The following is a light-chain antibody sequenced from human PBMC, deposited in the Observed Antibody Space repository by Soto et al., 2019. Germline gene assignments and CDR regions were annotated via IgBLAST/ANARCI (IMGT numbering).Light chain of an antibody. Sequence: DIQMTQSPSSVSASVGDRVTITCRASQGIDSWLAWYQQKPGKAPRILIYSASTLQSGVPSRFSGSGSGTDVTLTITGLQPEDFATYVGQRTNSFPPYTFGQGTKLEIK. J-gene: IGKJ2*01. CDR3: QRTNSFPPYT. CDR1: QGIDSW. V-gene: IGKV1-12*01. CDR2: SAS.